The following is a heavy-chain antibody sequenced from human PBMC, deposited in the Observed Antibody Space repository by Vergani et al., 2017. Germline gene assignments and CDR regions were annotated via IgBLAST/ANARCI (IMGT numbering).Heavy chain of an antibody. CDR2: ISGSGGST. CDR1: GFTFSSYA. Sequence: VQLVESGGGVVQPGRSLRLSCAASGFTFSSYAMSWVRQAPGKGLEWVSGISGSGGSTYYADSVKGRFTISRDNSKNTVFLQMHSLRAEDTAIYYCVKEKIDLGSYFFDSWGHRILVTVSS. V-gene: IGHV3-23*04. J-gene: IGHJ4*01. CDR3: VKEKIDLGSYFFDS. D-gene: IGHD2/OR15-2a*01.